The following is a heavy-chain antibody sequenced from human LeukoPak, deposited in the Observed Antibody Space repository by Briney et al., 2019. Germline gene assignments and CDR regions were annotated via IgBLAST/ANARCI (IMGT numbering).Heavy chain of an antibody. CDR3: ARPVEAARDFDY. V-gene: IGHV4-4*09. CDR2: IYTSGST. J-gene: IGHJ4*02. Sequence: SETLSLTCTVSGGSISSYYWSWIRQPPGKGLEWIGYIYTSGSTNYNPSLKSRVTISVDTSKNQFSLKLSSVTAADTAVYYCARPVEAARDFDYWGQGILVTVSS. CDR1: GGSISSYY. D-gene: IGHD6-6*01.